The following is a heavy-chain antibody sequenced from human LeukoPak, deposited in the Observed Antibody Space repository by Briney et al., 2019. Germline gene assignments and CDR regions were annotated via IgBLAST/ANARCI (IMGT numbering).Heavy chain of an antibody. D-gene: IGHD3-10*01. CDR2: MYFSGST. V-gene: IGHV4-39*07. CDR1: GASINSVNYY. Sequence: SETLSLTCTVSGASINSVNYYWGWIRQPPGKGLEWIGSMYFSGSTYYNPSLKSRVTISVDTSKNQFSLKLTSVSAADTAVYYCARERRINMVRGLMMGAFDIWGQGTIVTVSS. J-gene: IGHJ3*02. CDR3: ARERRINMVRGLMMGAFDI.